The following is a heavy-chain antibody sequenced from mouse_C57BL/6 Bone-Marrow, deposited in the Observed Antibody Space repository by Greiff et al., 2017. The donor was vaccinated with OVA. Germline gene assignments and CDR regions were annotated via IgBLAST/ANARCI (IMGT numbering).Heavy chain of an antibody. CDR2: IDPEDGDT. CDR3: ARRWFYYEGYFDD. J-gene: IGHJ2*01. CDR1: GFNIKDYY. Sequence: VQLQQSGAELVKPGASVKLSCTASGFNIKDYYMHWVKQRTEQGLEWIGRIDPEDGDTKYAAKFQGKATITADTSSNTAYLQLSSLTSEDTAVYYCARRWFYYEGYFDDWGKGTTLTVSS. V-gene: IGHV14-2*01. D-gene: IGHD2-4*01.